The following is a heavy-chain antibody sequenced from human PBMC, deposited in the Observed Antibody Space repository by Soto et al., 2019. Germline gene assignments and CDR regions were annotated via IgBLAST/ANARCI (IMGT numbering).Heavy chain of an antibody. CDR1: GGSISSGGYS. CDR3: ARGPPLGY. J-gene: IGHJ4*02. V-gene: IGHV4-30-2*01. CDR2: IYHGGST. Sequence: PSETLSLTCAVSGGSISSGGYSWSWIRQPPGKGLEWIGYIYHGGSTYYNPSLKSRVTISVDRSKNQFSLKLSSVTAADTAVYYCARGPPLGYWGQGTLVTVSS.